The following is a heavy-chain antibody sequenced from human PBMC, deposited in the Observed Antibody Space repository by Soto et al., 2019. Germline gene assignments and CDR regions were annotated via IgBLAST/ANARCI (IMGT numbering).Heavy chain of an antibody. CDR3: AKEWVYDSSGWSFDY. CDR1: GFTFSSHG. J-gene: IGHJ4*02. Sequence: QVQLVESGGGVVQPGRSLRLSCAASGFTFSSHGMHWVRQAPGKGLEWVAVISNDGSNKYYADSVKGRFTISRGNSKNTLYLQMNSLRAEDTAVYYCAKEWVYDSSGWSFDYWGQGTLVTVSS. CDR2: ISNDGSNK. V-gene: IGHV3-30*18. D-gene: IGHD3-22*01.